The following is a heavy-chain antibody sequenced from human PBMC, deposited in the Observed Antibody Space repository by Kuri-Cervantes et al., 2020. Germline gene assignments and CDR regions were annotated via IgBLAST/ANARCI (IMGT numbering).Heavy chain of an antibody. D-gene: IGHD3-10*01. CDR1: GGPISSYY. CDR2: IYYSGST. V-gene: IGHV4-59*12. J-gene: IGHJ4*02. Sequence: SETLSLTCTVPGGPISSYYWSWIRQPPGKGLEWIGYIYYSGSTNYNPSLKSRVTISVDTSKNQFSLKLSSVTAADTAVYYCARSRNYGSGSYYFDYWGQGTLVTVSS. CDR3: ARSRNYGSGSYYFDY.